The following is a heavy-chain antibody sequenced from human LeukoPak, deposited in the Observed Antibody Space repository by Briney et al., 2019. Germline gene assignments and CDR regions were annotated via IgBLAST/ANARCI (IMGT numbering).Heavy chain of an antibody. CDR2: LSRRSSTI. Sequence: GGSVRLSCAASGFIFSDYNLHWVRQAPGRGLEWVSYLSRRSSTIYYADSLKGRITTSRDDATNSLYLQMNSLRGEDTAVYYCARAYRYYSPFDYWGQGTLVTVSS. D-gene: IGHD5-18*01. CDR3: ARAYRYYSPFDY. CDR1: GFIFSDYN. J-gene: IGHJ4*02. V-gene: IGHV3-48*01.